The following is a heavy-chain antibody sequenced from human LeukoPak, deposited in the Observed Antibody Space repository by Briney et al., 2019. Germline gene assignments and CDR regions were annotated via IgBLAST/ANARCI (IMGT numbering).Heavy chain of an antibody. D-gene: IGHD6-19*01. CDR2: ISSSSSTI. V-gene: IGHV3-48*04. J-gene: IGHJ4*02. CDR1: GFTFSSYS. CDR3: ATGAYSSGWAYFDH. Sequence: PGGSLRLSCAASGFTFSSYSMNWVRQAPGKGLEWVSYISSSSSTIYYADSVKGRFTISRDNAKNSLYLHMDSLRAEDTAVYYCATGAYSSGWAYFDHWGQGTLVTDSS.